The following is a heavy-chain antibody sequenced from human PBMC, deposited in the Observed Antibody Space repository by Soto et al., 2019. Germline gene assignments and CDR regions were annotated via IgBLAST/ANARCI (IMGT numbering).Heavy chain of an antibody. CDR2: VSYDGSNK. CDR1: GFTFSSYG. D-gene: IGHD3-22*01. J-gene: IGHJ4*02. V-gene: IGHV3-30*18. CDR3: AKDTYYYDRSGYYTYDH. Sequence: GGSLRLSCAASGFTFSSYGVHWVRQAPGKGLEWVASVSYDGSNKHYADSVKGRFTISRDNSRNTLDLQMNSLIAEDTAVYYCAKDTYYYDRSGYYTYDHWGQG.